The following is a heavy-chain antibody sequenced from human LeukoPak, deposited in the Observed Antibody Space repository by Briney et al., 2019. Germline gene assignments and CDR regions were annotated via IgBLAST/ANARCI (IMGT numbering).Heavy chain of an antibody. CDR1: GYTFNGYY. CDR3: ARDSLGYSSGHRIYYFDY. V-gene: IGHV1-18*04. D-gene: IGHD6-19*01. CDR2: INPSSGDT. J-gene: IGHJ4*02. Sequence: GASVKVSCKASGYTFNGYYMHWVRQAPGQGLEWMGWINPSSGDTNYAQKLQGRVTMTTDTSTSTAYMELRSLRSDDTAVYYCARDSLGYSSGHRIYYFDYWGQGTLVTVSS.